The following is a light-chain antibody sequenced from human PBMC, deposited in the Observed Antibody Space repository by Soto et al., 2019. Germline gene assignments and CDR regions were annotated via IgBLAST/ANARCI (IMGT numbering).Light chain of an antibody. V-gene: IGKV3-20*01. J-gene: IGKJ1*01. CDR1: QSVSSNY. CDR3: QQYGGSPRT. CDR2: GAS. Sequence: EIVLTQSPGTLSLSPGERATLSCRASQSVSSNYLAWYQQKPGQAPRLLIFGASSRATGIPDRFRGSGSGTDFTLTISRLEPEDFAVYYCQQYGGSPRTFGQGTKVDIK.